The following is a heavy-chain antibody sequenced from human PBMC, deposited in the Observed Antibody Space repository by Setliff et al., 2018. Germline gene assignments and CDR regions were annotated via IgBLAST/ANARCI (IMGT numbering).Heavy chain of an antibody. D-gene: IGHD6-25*01. CDR2: INPGGLTS. Sequence: GASVKVSCKTSGYSFTSHYMHWVRQAPGQGLEWMGIINPGGLTSSSTQKFEGRVTMTRDTSKNTVYMELNSLTSDDTAVYYCARAGLAAAGRKGVFDHWGQGTLVTVSS. J-gene: IGHJ4*02. CDR3: ARAGLAAAGRKGVFDH. CDR1: GYSFTSHY. V-gene: IGHV1-46*01.